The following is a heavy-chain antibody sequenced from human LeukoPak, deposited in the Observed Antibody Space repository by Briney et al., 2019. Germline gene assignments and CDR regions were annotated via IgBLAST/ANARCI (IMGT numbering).Heavy chain of an antibody. D-gene: IGHD6-6*01. V-gene: IGHV1-18*01. J-gene: IGHJ6*03. CDR2: ISAYNGHT. Sequence: ASVKVSCKTSGYIFSSYGISWVRQAPGQGLEWMGWISAYNGHTNYAQKFQGRVTMTTDTSTSTASMELRSLRSDDTAMYHCARGSSSDRNYYYYYMDVWGKGTTVTVSS. CDR1: GYIFSSYG. CDR3: ARGSSSDRNYYYYYMDV.